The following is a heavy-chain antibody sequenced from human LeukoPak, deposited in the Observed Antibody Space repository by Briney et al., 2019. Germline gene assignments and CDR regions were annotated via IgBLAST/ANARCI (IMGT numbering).Heavy chain of an antibody. CDR1: GFTFSSYA. J-gene: IGHJ6*02. CDR3: ASLWVGATSQYGLDV. Sequence: GGSLRLSCAASGFTFSSYAMNWVRQAPGKGLEWLSGISGSSSRTYYADSVKGRFTISRDSSKNTLYLQMNSLRAEDTAVYYCASLWVGATSQYGLDVWGQGTTVTVSS. CDR2: ISGSSSRT. V-gene: IGHV3-23*01. D-gene: IGHD1-26*01.